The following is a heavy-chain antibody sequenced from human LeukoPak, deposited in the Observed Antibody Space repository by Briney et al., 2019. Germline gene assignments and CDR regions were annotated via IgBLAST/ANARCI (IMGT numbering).Heavy chain of an antibody. Sequence: GGSLRLSCAASGFTFSSYSMNWVRQAPGKGLEWVSYISSSSSTIYYADSVKGRFTISRDNAKNSLYLQMNSLRAEDTAVYYCASYEECGVPEDDWGAGAPVTASP. D-gene: IGHD1-14*01. CDR3: ASYEECGVPEDD. J-gene: IGHJ4*02. CDR2: ISSSSSTI. V-gene: IGHV3-48*01. CDR1: GFTFSSYS.